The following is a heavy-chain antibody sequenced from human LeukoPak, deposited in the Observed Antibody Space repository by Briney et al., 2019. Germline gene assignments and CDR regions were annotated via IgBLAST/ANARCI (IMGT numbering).Heavy chain of an antibody. CDR2: INNEGTGT. D-gene: IGHD3-10*01. CDR3: VRDWFGVFR. Sequence: GGSLRLSCATSGFTFKNYWMHWVRQAPGKGLVWISRINNEGTGTIYADFVKGRFTISRDNAENTLYLQMNSLRAEDTAVYYCVRDWFGVFRWGQGTQVTVSS. J-gene: IGHJ4*02. CDR1: GFTFKNYW. V-gene: IGHV3-74*01.